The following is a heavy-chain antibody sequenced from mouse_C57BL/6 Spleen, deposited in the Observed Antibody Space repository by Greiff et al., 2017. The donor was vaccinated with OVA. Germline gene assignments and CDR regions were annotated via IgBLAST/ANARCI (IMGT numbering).Heavy chain of an antibody. Sequence: QVQLQQPGAELVRLGTSVKLSCKASGYTFTSYWMHWVKQRPGQGLEWIGVIDPSDSYHNSNQKFKGKATLTVDTSSSTAYMQLSSLTSEDSAVDYLARLRGRGYAMDYWGQGTSVTVSS. CDR1: GYTFTSYW. V-gene: IGHV1-59*01. J-gene: IGHJ4*01. CDR3: ARLRGRGYAMDY. CDR2: IDPSDSYH.